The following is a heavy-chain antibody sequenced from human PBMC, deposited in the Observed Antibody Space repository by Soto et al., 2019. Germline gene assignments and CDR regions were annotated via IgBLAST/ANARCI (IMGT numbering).Heavy chain of an antibody. CDR3: ARPRIAASGHYFDY. D-gene: IGHD6-13*01. J-gene: IGHJ4*02. V-gene: IGHV4-38-2*01. CDR2: IYHNGST. CDR1: GYSISSGYF. Sequence: NPSETRSLTCGVSGYSISSGYFWGWIRQPPGKGLEWIGSIYHNGSTYYNPSLKSRVTISVDKSKNQFSLKLSTVTAADTAAYYCARPRIAASGHYFDYWGQGALVT.